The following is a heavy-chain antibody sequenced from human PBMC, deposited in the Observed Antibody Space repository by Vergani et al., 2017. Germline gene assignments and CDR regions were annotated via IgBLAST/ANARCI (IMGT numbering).Heavy chain of an antibody. J-gene: IGHJ3*02. V-gene: IGHV4-59*01. Sequence: QVQLQESGPGLVKPSETLSLTCTVSGGSISSYYWSWIRQPPGKGLEWIGYIYYSGSTTYNPSLKSRVTISVDTTKNQFSLKLSSVTAEETAVYYCARSGAREQQLVLEGAFDIWGQGTMVTVSS. CDR1: GGSISSYY. CDR3: ARSGAREQQLVLEGAFDI. D-gene: IGHD6-13*01. CDR2: IYYSGST.